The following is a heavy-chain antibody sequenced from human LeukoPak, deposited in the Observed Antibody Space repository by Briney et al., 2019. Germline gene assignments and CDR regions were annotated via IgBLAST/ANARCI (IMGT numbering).Heavy chain of an antibody. J-gene: IGHJ6*02. D-gene: IGHD6-19*01. CDR3: ARGSGWYYYYYGMDV. CDR2: ISSSSSYI. Sequence: GGSLRLSCAASGFTFSSYSMNWVRQAPGKGPEWVSSISSSSSYIYYADSVKGRFTISRDNAKNSLYLQMNSLRAEDTAVYYCARGSGWYYYYYGMDVWGQGTTVTVSS. V-gene: IGHV3-21*01. CDR1: GFTFSSYS.